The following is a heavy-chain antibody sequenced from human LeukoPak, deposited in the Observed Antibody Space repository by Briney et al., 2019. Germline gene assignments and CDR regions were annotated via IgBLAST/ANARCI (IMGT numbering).Heavy chain of an antibody. D-gene: IGHD3-10*01. Sequence: PSETLSLTCTVSGGSISSSSYYWGWIRQPPGKGLEWIGSIYYSGSTYYNPSLKSRVTISVDTSKNQFSLKLSSVTAADTAVYYCARIGSGSYYSAGWGQGTLATVSS. V-gene: IGHV4-39*01. CDR3: ARIGSGSYYSAG. CDR1: GGSISSSSYY. J-gene: IGHJ4*02. CDR2: IYYSGST.